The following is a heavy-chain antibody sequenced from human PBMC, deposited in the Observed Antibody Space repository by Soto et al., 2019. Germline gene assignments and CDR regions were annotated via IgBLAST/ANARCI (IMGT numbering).Heavy chain of an antibody. J-gene: IGHJ4*02. D-gene: IGHD3-3*01. CDR1: GYTFTSYG. Sequence: GASVKVSCKASGYTFTSYGISWVRQAPGQGLEWMGWISAYNGNTNYAQKLQGRVTMTTDTSTSTAYMELRSLRSDDTAVYYCARDGWNYDFWSGYPFSDYWGQGTLVTVSS. V-gene: IGHV1-18*01. CDR3: ARDGWNYDFWSGYPFSDY. CDR2: ISAYNGNT.